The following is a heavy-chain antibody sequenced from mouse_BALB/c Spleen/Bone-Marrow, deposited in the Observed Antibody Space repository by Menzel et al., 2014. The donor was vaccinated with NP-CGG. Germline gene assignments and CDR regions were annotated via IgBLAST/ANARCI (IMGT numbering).Heavy chain of an antibody. CDR1: GFTFSDYY. D-gene: IGHD1-1*01. CDR2: ISDGGTYT. CDR3: VRGSGYSGSPY. Sequence: EVKVVESGGGLVKPGGSLKLSCAASGFTFSDYYMYWVRPTPEKRLEWVATISDGGTYTSYPDSVKGRFTISRDNAKNNLYLQMSSLKSEDTAMYYCVRGSGYSGSPYWGQGTLVTVSA. V-gene: IGHV5-4*02. J-gene: IGHJ3*01.